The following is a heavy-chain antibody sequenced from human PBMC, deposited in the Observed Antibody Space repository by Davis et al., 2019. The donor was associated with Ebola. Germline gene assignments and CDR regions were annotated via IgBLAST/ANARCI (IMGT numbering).Heavy chain of an antibody. J-gene: IGHJ6*03. CDR3: ARGIVVVVAAPYYYYMDV. V-gene: IGHV1-2*04. D-gene: IGHD2-15*01. CDR2: VNPNSGGT. CDR1: RYTFTGYY. Sequence: ASVKVSCKASRYTFTGYYMHWVRQAPGQGLEWMGWVNPNSGGTNYAQKFQGWVTMTRDTSISTAYMELSRLRSDDTAVYYCARGIVVVVAAPYYYYMDVWGKGTTVTVSS.